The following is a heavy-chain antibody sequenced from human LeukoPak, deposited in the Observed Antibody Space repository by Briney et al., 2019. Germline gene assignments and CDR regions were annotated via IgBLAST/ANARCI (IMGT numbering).Heavy chain of an antibody. CDR2: IYYSGST. J-gene: IGHJ5*02. V-gene: IGHV4-59*08. Sequence: SETLSLTCTVSGGSISSYYWSWIRQPPGKGLEWIGYIYYSGSTNYNPSLKSRVTISVDTSKNQFSLKLSSVTAADTAVYYCARLRCSGGSCYGRRGWFDPWGQGTLVTVSS. CDR3: ARLRCSGGSCYGRRGWFDP. CDR1: GGSISSYY. D-gene: IGHD2-15*01.